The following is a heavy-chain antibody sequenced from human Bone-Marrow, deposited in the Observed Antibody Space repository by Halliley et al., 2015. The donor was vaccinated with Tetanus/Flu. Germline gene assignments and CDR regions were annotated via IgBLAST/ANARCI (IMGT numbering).Heavy chain of an antibody. CDR3: ARQWGGGWYDS. D-gene: IGHD2-15*01. Sequence: LEGMGIIHPVASDTRFSPPFLGQVTISADKSNSPAYLQWSSLKASATAIYYCARQWGGGWYDSWGQGTLVTVSS. V-gene: IGHV5-51*01. CDR2: IHPVASDT. J-gene: IGHJ5*01.